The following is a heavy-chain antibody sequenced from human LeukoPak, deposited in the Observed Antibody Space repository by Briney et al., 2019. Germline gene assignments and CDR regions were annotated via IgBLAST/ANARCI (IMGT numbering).Heavy chain of an antibody. V-gene: IGHV1-69*02. J-gene: IGHJ4*02. CDR2: IIPILGIA. D-gene: IGHD1-26*01. CDR3: ARGGSGSYYPYDY. CDR1: GGTFSSYT. Sequence: SVKVSCKAYGGTFSSYTISWVRQAPGQGLEWMGRIIPILGIANYAQKFQGRVTITADKSTSTAYMELSSLRSEDTAVYYCARGGSGSYYPYDYWGQGTLVTVSS.